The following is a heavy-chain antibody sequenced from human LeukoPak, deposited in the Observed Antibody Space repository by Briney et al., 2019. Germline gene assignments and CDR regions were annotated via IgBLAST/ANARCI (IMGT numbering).Heavy chain of an antibody. CDR2: IYYSGST. CDR3: ARADSSSWFD. Sequence: SETLSLTCTVSGGSISSYYWSWIRQPPGKGLEWIGYIYYSGSTNYNPSLKSRVTISADTSKNQSSLKLSSVTAADTAVYYCARADSSSWFDWGQGTLVTVSS. CDR1: GGSISSYY. J-gene: IGHJ4*02. V-gene: IGHV4-59*01. D-gene: IGHD6-13*01.